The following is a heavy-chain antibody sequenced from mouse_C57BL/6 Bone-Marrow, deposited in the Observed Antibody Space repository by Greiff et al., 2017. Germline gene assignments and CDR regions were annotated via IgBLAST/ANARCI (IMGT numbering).Heavy chain of an antibody. J-gene: IGHJ4*01. CDR3: AREVYYYGSSTYYYAMDY. CDR2: IYPRSGNT. CDR1: GYTFTSYG. V-gene: IGHV1-81*01. D-gene: IGHD1-1*01. Sequence: QVQLKESGAELARPGASVKLSCTASGYTFTSYGISWVKQRTGQGLEWIGEIYPRSGNTYYTEKFKGKATLTADKSSSTAYMELRSLTSEYSAVYFCAREVYYYGSSTYYYAMDYWGQGTSVTVSS.